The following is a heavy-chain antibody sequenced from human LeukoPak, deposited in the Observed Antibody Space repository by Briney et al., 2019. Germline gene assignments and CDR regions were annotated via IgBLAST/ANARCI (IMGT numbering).Heavy chain of an antibody. CDR3: AKDRCSGGSCYSDY. CDR1: GFTFSSYA. Sequence: AGGSLRLSCAVSGFTFSSYAMSWVRQAPGKGLEWVSAISGSGGSTYHADSVKGRFTISRDNSKNTLYLQMNSLRAEDTAVYYCAKDRCSGGSCYSDYWGQGTLVTVSS. V-gene: IGHV3-23*01. CDR2: ISGSGGST. D-gene: IGHD2-15*01. J-gene: IGHJ4*02.